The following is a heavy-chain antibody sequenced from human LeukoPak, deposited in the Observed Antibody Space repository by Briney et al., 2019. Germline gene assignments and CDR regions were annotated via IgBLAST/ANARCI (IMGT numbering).Heavy chain of an antibody. Sequence: PGGSLRLSCAASGFTFSSYGMHWVRQVPGKGLEWVAVISYDGSNKYYADSVKGRFTISRDNSKNTLYLQMNSLRAEDTAVYYCAKGGQFDPWGQGTLVTVSS. D-gene: IGHD3-10*01. V-gene: IGHV3-30*18. CDR1: GFTFSSYG. J-gene: IGHJ5*02. CDR3: AKGGQFDP. CDR2: ISYDGSNK.